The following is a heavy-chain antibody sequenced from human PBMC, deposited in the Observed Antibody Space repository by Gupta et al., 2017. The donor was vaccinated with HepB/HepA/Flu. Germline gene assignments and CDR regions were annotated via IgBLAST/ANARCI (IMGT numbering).Heavy chain of an antibody. CDR2: TYYRSKWYS. V-gene: IGHV6-1*01. Sequence: QQSGPGLVKPSQTLSLTCAISGDSVSSNSAAWNWIRQSPSRGLEWLGRTYYRSKWYSEYAVSVKSRITINSDTSKNQFSLQLNSVTPEDTAVYYCAKGGTTRLPGFDYWGQGTLVTGSS. CDR1: GDSVSSNSAA. J-gene: IGHJ4*02. CDR3: AKGGTTRLPGFDY. D-gene: IGHD1-7*01.